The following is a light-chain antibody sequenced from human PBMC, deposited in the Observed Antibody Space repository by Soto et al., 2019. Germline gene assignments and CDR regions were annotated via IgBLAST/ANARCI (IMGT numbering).Light chain of an antibody. CDR2: DAS. Sequence: EIVMTQSPATLSVSPGESAILSCRASQSVSSNLAWHQQKPGQAPRILMYDASTRATGISARFSGSGSETEFTLTISRLEPEDFAVFYCHQCDSSPWTFGQGTKVDI. J-gene: IGKJ1*01. CDR3: HQCDSSPWT. CDR1: QSVSSN. V-gene: IGKV3-15*01.